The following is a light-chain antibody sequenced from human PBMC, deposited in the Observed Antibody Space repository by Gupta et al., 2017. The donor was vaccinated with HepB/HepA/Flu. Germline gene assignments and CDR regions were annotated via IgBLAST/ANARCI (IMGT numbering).Light chain of an antibody. CDR1: QSVSNSH. CDR3: QLEGASPRT. J-gene: IGKJ1*01. CDR2: GHS. Sequence: EIVFTQSPDTLSLSPGERVTLSCSASQSVSNSHLAWSQHKPGTAPRLLLYGHSIRATGILGRFSGSGSGTDFTLSISRLEPEDFAVYFCQLEGASPRTFGQGTKVEIQ. V-gene: IGKV3-20*01.